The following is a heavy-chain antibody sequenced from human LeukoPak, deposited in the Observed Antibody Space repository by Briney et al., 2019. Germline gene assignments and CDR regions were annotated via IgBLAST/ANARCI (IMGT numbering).Heavy chain of an antibody. CDR3: TRVWPSVAAFDI. CDR2: ITTSGSSV. J-gene: IGHJ3*02. D-gene: IGHD2-15*01. CDR1: GFTFSDYY. V-gene: IGHV3-11*01. Sequence: PGGSLRLSCAASGFTFSDYYMSWIRQAPGKGLEWVSYITTSGSSVYYADSVKGRFTISRDNAKNSLYLQMNSLRAEDTAVYYCTRVWPSVAAFDIWGQGTTVTVSS.